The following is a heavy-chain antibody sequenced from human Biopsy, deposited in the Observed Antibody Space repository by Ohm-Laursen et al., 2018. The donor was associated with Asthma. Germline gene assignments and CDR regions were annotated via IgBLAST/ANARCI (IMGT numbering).Heavy chain of an antibody. Sequence: SVNVSCKISGYSLTDLSMHWVRQAPGQGLEWMGGHDHEEGGTVNARRFQGRVTMTEDTSTDPAYMELSSLSSDDTAVYYCASDFPKDYVRYNFQFWGQGPLVTVSS. J-gene: IGHJ4*02. CDR3: ASDFPKDYVRYNFQF. CDR1: GYSLTDLS. D-gene: IGHD4-17*01. V-gene: IGHV1-24*01. CDR2: HDHEEGGT.